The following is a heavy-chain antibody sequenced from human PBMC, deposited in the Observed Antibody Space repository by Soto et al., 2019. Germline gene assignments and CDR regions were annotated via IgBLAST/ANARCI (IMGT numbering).Heavy chain of an antibody. J-gene: IGHJ6*02. CDR1: GFTFSSYG. CDR3: ARETATGGPDNYYYYYGMDV. V-gene: IGHV3-33*01. Sequence: GGSLRLSCAASGFTFSSYGMHWVRQAPGKGLEWVAVIWYDGSNKYYADSVKGRFTISRDNSKNTLYLQMNSLRAEDTAVYYCARETATGGPDNYYYYYGMDVWGQGTTVTVSS. CDR2: IWYDGSNK. D-gene: IGHD6-25*01.